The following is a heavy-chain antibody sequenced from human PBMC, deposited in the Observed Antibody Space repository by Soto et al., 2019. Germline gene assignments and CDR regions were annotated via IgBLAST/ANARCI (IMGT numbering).Heavy chain of an antibody. J-gene: IGHJ3*02. CDR1: GFTFSSYG. CDR2: ILNDGSKT. Sequence: PGGSLRLSCAPSGFTFSSYGMHWVRQAPGKGLEWLAVILNDGSKTYHADSVKGRFTISRDNAKNSLYLQMNSLRAEDTAVYYCARGEHSSGWYPIWGQGTMVTVSS. V-gene: IGHV3-33*01. D-gene: IGHD6-19*01. CDR3: ARGEHSSGWYPI.